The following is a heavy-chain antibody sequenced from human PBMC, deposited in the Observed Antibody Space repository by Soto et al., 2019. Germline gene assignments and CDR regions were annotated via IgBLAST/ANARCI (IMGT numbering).Heavy chain of an antibody. CDR2: IWYDGSNK. D-gene: IGHD6-13*01. CDR1: GFTFSSYG. J-gene: IGHJ4*02. V-gene: IGHV3-33*01. Sequence: QVQRVESGGGVVQPGRSLRLSCAASGFTFSSYGMHWVRQAPGKGLEWVAVIWYDGSNKYYADSVKGRFTISRDNSKNTLYLQMNSLRAEYTAVYYCARDPQHSPCSSSSWYWFDYWGRGTLVTVSS. CDR3: ARDPQHSPCSSSSWYWFDY.